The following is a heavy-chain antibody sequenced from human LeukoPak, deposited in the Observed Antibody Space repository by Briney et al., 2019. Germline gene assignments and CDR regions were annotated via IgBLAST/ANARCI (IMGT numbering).Heavy chain of an antibody. CDR2: INERATII. D-gene: IGHD3-16*01. CDR3: VRDLILVWTPGDDFDH. V-gene: IGHV3-74*01. CDR1: GFAFSNYW. J-gene: IGHJ4*02. Sequence: GGSLRLSCAASGFAFSNYWMHWVRQAPGKGLEWVSRINERATIISYADLVKGRFTISRENARNTLYLQMNSLTAEDTAVYYCVRDLILVWTPGDDFDHWGQGTLVTVSS.